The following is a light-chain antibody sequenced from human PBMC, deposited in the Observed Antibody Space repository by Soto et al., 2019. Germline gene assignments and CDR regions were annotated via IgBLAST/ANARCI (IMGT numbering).Light chain of an antibody. J-gene: IGLJ1*01. CDR1: SSDVGGYNY. CDR3: SSYTSSSTLLFV. Sequence: QSVLTQPASVSGSPGQSITISCTGTSSDVGGYNYVSWYQQHPGKAPKLMIYEVSNRPSGVSNRFSGSKSGNTASLTISGLQAEDEADYYGSSYTSSSTLLFVFGTGTKLTVL. V-gene: IGLV2-14*01. CDR2: EVS.